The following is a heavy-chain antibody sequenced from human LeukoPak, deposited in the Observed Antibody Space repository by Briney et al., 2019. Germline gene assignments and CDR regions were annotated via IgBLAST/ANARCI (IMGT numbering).Heavy chain of an antibody. CDR1: GFTFNSYW. J-gene: IGHJ4*02. Sequence: GGSLRLSCAASGFTFNSYWMSWVRQAPGKGLEWVANIKQDGSEKCYLDSVKGRFTISRDNAKTSLYLQMNSLRAEDTAVYYCARVEARSMVRGVTMGYWGQGTLVTVSS. D-gene: IGHD3-10*01. CDR2: IKQDGSEK. V-gene: IGHV3-7*01. CDR3: ARVEARSMVRGVTMGY.